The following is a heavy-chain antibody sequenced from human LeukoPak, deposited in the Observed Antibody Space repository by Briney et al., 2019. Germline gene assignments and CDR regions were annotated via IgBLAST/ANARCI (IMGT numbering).Heavy chain of an antibody. CDR2: IFYTGRA. CDR1: RGSISPYH. D-gene: IGHD4/OR15-4a*01. CDR3: ARLVDGANTRVDS. J-gene: IGHJ4*02. V-gene: IGHV4-59*08. Sequence: SETLSLTCTVSRGSISPYHCAWIRQPPGKGLEWIGYIFYTGRAKYNPSLEGRATLTVDMSKNQVSLKLSSVTAADTAMYYCARLVDGANTRVDSWGQGTLVTVSS.